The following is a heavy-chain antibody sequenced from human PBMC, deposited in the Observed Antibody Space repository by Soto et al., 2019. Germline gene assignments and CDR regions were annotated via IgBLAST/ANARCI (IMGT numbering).Heavy chain of an antibody. CDR1: GASISSSY. D-gene: IGHD3-22*01. J-gene: IGHJ3*02. CDR2: VYYSGST. CDR3: ARGYYDSSGQSNTFDI. Sequence: QVQLQESGPGLVKPSETLSLTCTVSGASISSSYWSWIRQSPGKGLEWIGYVYYSGSTNYNPSLKSRVTMSVDTSTNQFSLKLSSVTAADTAVYYCARGYYDSSGQSNTFDIWGQGTMVTVSS. V-gene: IGHV4-59*01.